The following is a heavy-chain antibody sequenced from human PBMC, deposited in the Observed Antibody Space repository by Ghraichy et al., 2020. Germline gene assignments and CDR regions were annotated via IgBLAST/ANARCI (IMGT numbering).Heavy chain of an antibody. J-gene: IGHJ3*02. V-gene: IGHV1-69*04. D-gene: IGHD2-21*02. CDR2: IIPILGIA. CDR3: ARDGGPCGGDCFIDAFDI. CDR1: GGTFSSYT. Sequence: SVKVSCKASGGTFSSYTISWVRQAPGQGLEWMGRIIPILGIANYAQKFQGRVTITADKSTSTAYMELSSLRSEDTAVYYCARDGGPCGGDCFIDAFDIWGQGTMVTVSS.